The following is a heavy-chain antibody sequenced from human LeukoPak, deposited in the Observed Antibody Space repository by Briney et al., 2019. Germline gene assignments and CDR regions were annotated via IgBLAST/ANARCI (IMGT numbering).Heavy chain of an antibody. CDR3: ARQITSADDY. CDR1: GFTFSSYS. CDR2: ISSSSSTI. J-gene: IGHJ4*02. Sequence: GGSLRLSCAASGFTFSSYSMNWVRQAPGKGLEWVSYISSSSSTIYYADSVKGRFTISRDNAKNSLYLQMNSLRAEDTAVYYCARQITSADDYWGQGTLVTVSS. V-gene: IGHV3-48*04.